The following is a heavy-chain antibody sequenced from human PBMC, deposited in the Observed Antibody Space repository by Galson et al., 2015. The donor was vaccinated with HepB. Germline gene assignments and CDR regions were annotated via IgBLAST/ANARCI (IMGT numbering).Heavy chain of an antibody. CDR3: TTGVGGWLVLHDY. J-gene: IGHJ4*02. Sequence: SLRLSCAASGFTFSHAWMSWVRQAPGKGLEWVGRIKSKTDGGTTDYAAPVKGRFTISRDDSKNTLYLQMNSLKTEDTAVYYCTTGVGGWLVLHDYWGQGTLVTVSS. CDR1: GFTFSHAW. D-gene: IGHD6-19*01. V-gene: IGHV3-15*01. CDR2: IKSKTDGGTT.